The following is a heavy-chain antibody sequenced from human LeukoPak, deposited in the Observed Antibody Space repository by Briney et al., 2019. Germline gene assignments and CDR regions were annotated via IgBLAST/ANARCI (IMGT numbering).Heavy chain of an antibody. V-gene: IGHV3-7*05. CDR2: IKEDGSDK. D-gene: IGHD1/OR15-1a*01. Sequence: PGGSLRLSCAASGFTFSNFWMAWVRQAPGKGLEWVAHIKEDGSDKKYVDSVRGRFTISRDNPKNTLYLQTNSLRAEDTAVYYCAKQAGGRYFDYWGQGTLVSVSS. J-gene: IGHJ4*02. CDR1: GFTFSNFW. CDR3: AKQAGGRYFDY.